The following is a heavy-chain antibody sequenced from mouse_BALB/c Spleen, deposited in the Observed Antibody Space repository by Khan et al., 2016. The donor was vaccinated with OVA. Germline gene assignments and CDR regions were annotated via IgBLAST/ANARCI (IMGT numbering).Heavy chain of an antibody. Sequence: QVQLKQSGPGLVAPSQSLSITCTISGFSLTNYGVHWVRQPPGKGLEWLVVIWSDGSTTYNSALKSRLTISKDNSESQVFLKMNSLQTDDTAMYFCARQPYYRYNMLDYWGQGTTVTVSS. D-gene: IGHD2-12*01. J-gene: IGHJ4*01. CDR3: ARQPYYRYNMLDY. V-gene: IGHV2-6-1*01. CDR1: GFSLTNYG. CDR2: IWSDGST.